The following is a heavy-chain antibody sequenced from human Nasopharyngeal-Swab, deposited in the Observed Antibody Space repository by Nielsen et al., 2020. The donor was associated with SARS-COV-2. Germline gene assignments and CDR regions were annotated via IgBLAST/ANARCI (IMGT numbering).Heavy chain of an antibody. J-gene: IGHJ4*02. CDR2: ILTSGST. D-gene: IGHD4-23*01. CDR3: ARVLRAAYVGYFDY. V-gene: IGHV4-61*02. CDR1: GGSISSGSYY. Sequence: SCTVSGGSISSGSYYWSWIRQPAGKGLEWIGRILTSGSTYYNPSLKSRVTISVDTSKNQFSLKLSSVTAADTAVYYCARVLRAAYVGYFDYWGQGTLVTVSS.